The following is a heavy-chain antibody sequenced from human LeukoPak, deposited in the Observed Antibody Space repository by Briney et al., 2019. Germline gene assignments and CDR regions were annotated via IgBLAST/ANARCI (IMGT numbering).Heavy chain of an antibody. J-gene: IGHJ4*02. CDR2: ISGSGGST. CDR1: GFTFSSYA. CDR3: AKVGLTDYDFWSGYWYY. V-gene: IGHV3-23*01. D-gene: IGHD3-3*01. Sequence: GGSLRLSCAASGFTFSSYAMSWVRQAPGKGLEWVSAISGSGGSTYYADSVKGRFTISRDNSKNTLYLQMNSLRAEDTAVYYCAKVGLTDYDFWSGYWYYWGQGTLVTVSS.